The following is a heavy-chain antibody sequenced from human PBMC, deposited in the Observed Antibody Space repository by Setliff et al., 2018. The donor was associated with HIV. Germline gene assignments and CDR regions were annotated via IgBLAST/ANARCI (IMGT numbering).Heavy chain of an antibody. CDR2: IYYSGST. J-gene: IGHJ6*03. V-gene: IGHV4-59*01. CDR3: ARVGVDVVRHYYYYMDV. CDR1: GGSISSYY. D-gene: IGHD3-10*01. Sequence: PSETLSLTCTVSGGSISSYYWSWIRQPPGKGLEWIGYIYYSGSTNYNPSLKSRVTISVDTSKNQFSLKLSSVTAADTAVYSCARVGVDVVRHYYYYMDVWGKGTTVTVSS.